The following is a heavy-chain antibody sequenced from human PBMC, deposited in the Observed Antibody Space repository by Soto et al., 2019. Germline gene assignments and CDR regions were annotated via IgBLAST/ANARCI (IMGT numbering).Heavy chain of an antibody. D-gene: IGHD3-9*01. J-gene: IGHJ4*02. CDR3: VRVEKYAGEFNPNFER. CDR2: IYYTGNT. CDR1: VDSLRSSYHY. V-gene: IGHV4-39*01. Sequence: NPSETLSLTCTFSVDSLRSSYHYCGWIGQLPWKGLEWIGSIYYTGNTYYNPSLKSRVSISVDMATNEISLRLRAESVADTAVYYCVRVEKYAGEFNPNFERWGQGALLTVSS.